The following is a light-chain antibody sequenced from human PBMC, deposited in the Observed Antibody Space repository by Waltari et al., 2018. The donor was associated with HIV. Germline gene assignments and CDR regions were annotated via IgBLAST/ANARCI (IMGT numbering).Light chain of an antibody. J-gene: IGKJ1*01. V-gene: IGKV2D-29*01. CDR1: QSLLHSDGKTY. Sequence: IVMTQSPLSLSVTPGQPASISCKSSQSLLHSDGKTYLYWYLQRPGQPPQPLMYEVSTRFAGVSDRFSGSGSGTDFTLRISRVEAEDVGVYYCMQTVQLSWTFGQGTKVQIK. CDR3: MQTVQLSWT. CDR2: EVS.